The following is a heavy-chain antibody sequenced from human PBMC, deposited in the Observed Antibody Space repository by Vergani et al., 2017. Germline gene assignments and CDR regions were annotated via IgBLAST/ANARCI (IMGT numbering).Heavy chain of an antibody. CDR2: IFYSGST. D-gene: IGHD3-22*01. CDR3: ASPNYHDSSGYYSFDY. V-gene: IGHV4-39*01. CDR1: GSSISSSSYY. J-gene: IGHJ4*02. Sequence: QLQLQESGPGLVKTSETLSLTCTVSGSSISSSSYYWGWIRQPPGKGLEWIGSIFYSGSTYYNPSLKSRVTISIDTSKNQFSLNLKSVTAADTAVYYCASPNYHDSSGYYSFDYWGQGTLVTVSS.